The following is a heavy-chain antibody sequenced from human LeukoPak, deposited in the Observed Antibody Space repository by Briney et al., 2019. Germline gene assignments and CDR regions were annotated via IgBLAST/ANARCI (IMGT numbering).Heavy chain of an antibody. V-gene: IGHV3-48*02. Sequence: GRSLRLSCAASGFTFSSYGMNWVRQAPGKGLEWVSYVTSSGNTKYYAESVKGRFTISRDNAKNSLFLQMSSLRDEDTAVYYCAREIKGYSYGFHDYWGQGTLVTVSS. D-gene: IGHD5-18*01. J-gene: IGHJ4*02. CDR1: GFTFSSYG. CDR3: AREIKGYSYGFHDY. CDR2: VTSSGNTK.